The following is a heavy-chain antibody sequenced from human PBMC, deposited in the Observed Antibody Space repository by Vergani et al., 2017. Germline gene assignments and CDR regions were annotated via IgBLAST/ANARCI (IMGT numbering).Heavy chain of an antibody. Sequence: QITLKESGPTLVKPTQTLTLTCTFSGFSLNTRGVSVAWIRQPPGKALDWLALIYWNDDQHYSPSLNNRVTITKDTSKNQLVLTMTNMDYVDTGTYYCVYRKTGCGTTGCFYPFYYYYYMDVWGKGTKVTGSS. D-gene: IGHD1-7*01. CDR3: VYRKTGCGTTGCFYPFYYYYYMDV. J-gene: IGHJ6*03. V-gene: IGHV2-5*04. CDR1: GFSLNTRGVS. CDR2: IYWNDDQ.